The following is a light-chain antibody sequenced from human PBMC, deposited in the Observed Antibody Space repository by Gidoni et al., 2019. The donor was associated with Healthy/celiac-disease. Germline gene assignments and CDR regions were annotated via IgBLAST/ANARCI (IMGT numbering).Light chain of an antibody. CDR1: NIGSKR. CDR2: YDS. V-gene: IGLV3-21*04. J-gene: IGLJ2*01. Sequence: SYVLTQPPSVSVAPGKTARITCGGNNIGSKRVHWYQQKPGQAPVLVIYYDSDRPSGIPERFSGSNSGNTATLTISRVEAGDEADYYCQVWDSSSDSGVFGGGTKLTVL. CDR3: QVWDSSSDSGV.